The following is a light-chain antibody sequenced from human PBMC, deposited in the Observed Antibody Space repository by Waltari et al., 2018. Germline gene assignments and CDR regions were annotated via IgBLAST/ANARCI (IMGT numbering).Light chain of an antibody. CDR3: CSYAGLGTYV. J-gene: IGLJ1*01. Sequence: QSALTQPASVSGTPGQSITIPCTGTSSDAGNYDLVPWYQQHPGKAPKLLGCEVIKRTSVVSSRVSGSKSGNSACVTISGRQAEDEADYSCCSYAGLGTYVFGSGTKVTVL. CDR2: EVI. V-gene: IGLV2-23*02. CDR1: SSDAGNYDL.